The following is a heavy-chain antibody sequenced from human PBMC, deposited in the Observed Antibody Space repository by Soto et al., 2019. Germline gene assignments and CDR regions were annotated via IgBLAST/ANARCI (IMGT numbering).Heavy chain of an antibody. CDR2: IYHSGYT. CDR1: GGSISSGGYS. D-gene: IGHD4-17*01. V-gene: IGHV4-30-2*01. Sequence: QLQLQESGSGLVKPSKTLSLTCAVTGGSISSGGYSWIWIRQPPGKGLEWIGYIYHSGYTYYNPSLKSRVTMSVDRSKNQFSLKLSSVTAADTAVYYCARAHYGDYGYGMDVWGQGTTVTVSS. CDR3: ARAHYGDYGYGMDV. J-gene: IGHJ6*02.